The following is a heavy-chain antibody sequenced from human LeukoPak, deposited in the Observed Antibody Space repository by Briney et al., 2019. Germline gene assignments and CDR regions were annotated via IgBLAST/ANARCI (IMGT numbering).Heavy chain of an antibody. CDR1: GDSISSSTYY. D-gene: IGHD6-13*01. Sequence: SEALSLTCTVSGDSISSSTYYWGWIRQPPGKGLEWIGSIYYSGNTYYNPSLKSRVTISVDTSNNQFSLTLTSVTAADTAVYYCARKLSGRSSWAKNWFDPWGQGALVTVSS. CDR2: IYYSGNT. CDR3: ARKLSGRSSWAKNWFDP. V-gene: IGHV4-39*07. J-gene: IGHJ5*02.